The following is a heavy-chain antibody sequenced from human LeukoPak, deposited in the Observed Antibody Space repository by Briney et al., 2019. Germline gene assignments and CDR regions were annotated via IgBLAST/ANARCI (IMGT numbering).Heavy chain of an antibody. D-gene: IGHD6-13*01. J-gene: IGHJ6*03. V-gene: IGHV4-34*01. CDR1: GGSFSGYY. Sequence: SETLSLTCAVYGGSFSGYYWSWIRQPPGKGLEWIGEINHSGSTNYNPSLKSRVTISVDTSKNQFSLKLSSVTAADTAVYYCARDSSSSWYNSYYYYMDVWGKGTTVTVSS. CDR2: INHSGST. CDR3: ARDSSSSWYNSYYYYMDV.